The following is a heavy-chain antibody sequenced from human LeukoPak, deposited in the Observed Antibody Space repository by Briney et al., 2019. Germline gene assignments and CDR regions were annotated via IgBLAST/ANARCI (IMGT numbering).Heavy chain of an antibody. Sequence: GASVKVSCKTPGCSFTNYGISWVRQAPGQGLEWMGWISAYNGNPIYAQKLQGRVTMSTDTSTSTVYMELRSLRSDDTAVYYCARDGHRRFHYDNGAYRFDNWGQGTLVTVSS. CDR3: ARDGHRRFHYDNGAYRFDN. CDR1: GCSFTNYG. V-gene: IGHV1-18*01. CDR2: ISAYNGNP. D-gene: IGHD3-22*01. J-gene: IGHJ4*02.